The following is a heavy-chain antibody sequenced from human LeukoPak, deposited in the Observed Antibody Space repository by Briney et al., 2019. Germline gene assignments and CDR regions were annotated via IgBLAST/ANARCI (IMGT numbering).Heavy chain of an antibody. CDR1: GYTFTGYY. J-gene: IGHJ4*02. CDR3: ARGLPYYDFWSGYSDTSYYFDY. CDR2: INPNSGAT. V-gene: IGHV1-2*02. Sequence: PLASVKVSCKASGYTFTGYYMHWVRQAPGQGLEWMGWINPNSGATNYAQKFQGRVTMTRDTSISTAYMELSRLRSDDTAVYYCARGLPYYDFWSGYSDTSYYFDYWGQGTLVTVSS. D-gene: IGHD3-3*01.